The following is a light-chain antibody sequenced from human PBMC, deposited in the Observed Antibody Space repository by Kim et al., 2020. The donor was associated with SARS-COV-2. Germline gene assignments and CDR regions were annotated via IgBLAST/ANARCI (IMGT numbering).Light chain of an antibody. Sequence: RATIHCKSSQSVLYRSSNKNYLAWYQQKPEQSPKRLIYWASTQESGVPDRFSGSGSGTDFTLYISGLQAEDVAVYYCQQHYTTPYTFGQGTKLEI. J-gene: IGKJ2*01. CDR2: WAS. V-gene: IGKV4-1*01. CDR1: QSVLYRSSNKNY. CDR3: QQHYTTPYT.